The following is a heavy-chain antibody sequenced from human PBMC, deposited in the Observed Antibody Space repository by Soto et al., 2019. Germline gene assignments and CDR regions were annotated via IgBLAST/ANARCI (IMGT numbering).Heavy chain of an antibody. CDR1: GFTFSTYA. D-gene: IGHD2-21*01. CDR2: ISDNGGRT. CDR3: AKYLHTTIPVDSGY. Sequence: GGSLRLSCAASGFTFSTYAMAWIRQAPGKGLEWVSGISDNGGRTYYAASVKGRFTISRDNSKNTLYLQMNSLRPEDTAMYYCAKYLHTTIPVDSGYWGQAALVTVSS. V-gene: IGHV3-23*01. J-gene: IGHJ4*02.